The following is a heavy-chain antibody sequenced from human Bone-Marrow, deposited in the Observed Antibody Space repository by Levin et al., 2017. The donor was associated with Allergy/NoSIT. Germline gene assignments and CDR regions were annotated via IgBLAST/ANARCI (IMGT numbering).Heavy chain of an antibody. CDR2: IKQDGSEK. CDR1: GFTFSSYW. J-gene: IGHJ5*02. D-gene: IGHD3-3*01. CDR3: ARGPYYDFWSGYYTTGWFDP. Sequence: GGSLRLSCAASGFTFSSYWMSWVRQAPGKGLEWVANIKQDGSEKYYVDSVKGRFTISRDNAKNSLYLQMNSLRAEDTAVYYCARGPYYDFWSGYYTTGWFDPWGQGTLVTVSS. V-gene: IGHV3-7*01.